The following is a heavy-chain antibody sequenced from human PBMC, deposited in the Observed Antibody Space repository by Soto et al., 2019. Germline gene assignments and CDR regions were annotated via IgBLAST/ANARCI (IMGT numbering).Heavy chain of an antibody. Sequence: SQTLSLTCVISVYSVSSNSAAWNWIIQSPSRGLEWLGRTYYRSKWYNDYAVSVKSRITINPDTSKNQFSLQLNSVTPEDTAVYYCARTDSSWPSVEYWGQGTLVNVSS. CDR2: TYYRSKWYN. J-gene: IGHJ4*02. D-gene: IGHD6-13*01. CDR3: ARTDSSWPSVEY. CDR1: VYSVSSNSAA. V-gene: IGHV6-1*01.